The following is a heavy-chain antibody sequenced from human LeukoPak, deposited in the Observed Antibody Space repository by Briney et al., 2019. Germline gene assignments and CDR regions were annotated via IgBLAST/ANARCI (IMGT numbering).Heavy chain of an antibody. Sequence: THGESLKISCKGSGYSFTSYWISWVRQMPGKGLEWMGRIDPSDSYTNYSPSFQGHVTISADKSISTAYLQWSSLKASDTAMYYCARHERTEYGMDVWGKGTTVTVSS. J-gene: IGHJ6*04. V-gene: IGHV5-10-1*01. CDR2: IDPSDSYT. CDR1: GYSFTSYW. CDR3: ARHERTEYGMDV. D-gene: IGHD1-1*01.